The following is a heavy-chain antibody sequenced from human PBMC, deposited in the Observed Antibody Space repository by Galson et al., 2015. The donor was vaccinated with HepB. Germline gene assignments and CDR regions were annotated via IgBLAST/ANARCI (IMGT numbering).Heavy chain of an antibody. Sequence: SLRLSCAASGFTFSSYAMHWVRQAPGKGLEWVAVISYDGSNKYYADSVKGRFTISRDNSKNTLYLQMNSLRAEDTAVYYCARGEYYYDSSGPPAFGSVGYYYYGMDVWGQGTTVTVSS. CDR3: ARGEYYYDSSGPPAFGSVGYYYYGMDV. CDR2: ISYDGSNK. J-gene: IGHJ6*02. V-gene: IGHV3-30*04. CDR1: GFTFSSYA. D-gene: IGHD3-22*01.